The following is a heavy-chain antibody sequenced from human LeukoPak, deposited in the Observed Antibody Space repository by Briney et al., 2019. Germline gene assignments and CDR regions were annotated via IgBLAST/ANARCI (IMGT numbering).Heavy chain of an antibody. CDR3: ARDEVGATFDY. CDR1: GFTVSSNY. J-gene: IGHJ4*02. D-gene: IGHD1-26*01. V-gene: IGHV3-66*02. Sequence: GGSLRLSCAASGFTVSSNYMSWVRQAPGKGLEWVSVIYSGGSTYYADSVKGRFTISRDNSKNTLYLQMNSLRAEDTAVYYCARDEVGATFDYWGQGTLVPVSS. CDR2: IYSGGST.